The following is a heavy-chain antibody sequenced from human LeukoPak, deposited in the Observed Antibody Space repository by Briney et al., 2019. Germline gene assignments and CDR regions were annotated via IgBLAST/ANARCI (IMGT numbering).Heavy chain of an antibody. J-gene: IGHJ4*02. CDR1: GFTFSSYA. Sequence: GGSLRLSCAASGFTFSSYAMSWVRQAPGKRLEWVSANSGSGGSTYYADSVKGRFTISRDNSKNTLYLQMNSLRAEDTAVYYCAKGDSSGYYSYFDYWGQGTLVTVSS. CDR2: NSGSGGST. V-gene: IGHV3-23*01. CDR3: AKGDSSGYYSYFDY. D-gene: IGHD3-22*01.